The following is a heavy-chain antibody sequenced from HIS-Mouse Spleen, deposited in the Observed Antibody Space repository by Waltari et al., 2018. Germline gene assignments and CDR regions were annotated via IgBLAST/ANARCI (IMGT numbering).Heavy chain of an antibody. Sequence: QLQLQESGPGLVKPSETLSLTRTVSGGSISSSSYYVGWNRQPPGKGLEWIGSIYYSGSPYYNPSLKSRVTISVDTSKNQFSLKLSSVTAADTAVYYCAREIPYSSSWYDWYFDLWGRGTLVTVSS. D-gene: IGHD6-13*01. J-gene: IGHJ2*01. CDR3: AREIPYSSSWYDWYFDL. CDR2: IYYSGSP. CDR1: GGSISSSSYY. V-gene: IGHV4-39*07.